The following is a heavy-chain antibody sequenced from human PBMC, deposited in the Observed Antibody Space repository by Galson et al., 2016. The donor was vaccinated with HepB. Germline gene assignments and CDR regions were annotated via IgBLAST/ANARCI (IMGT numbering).Heavy chain of an antibody. V-gene: IGHV6-1*01. CDR1: GDSVSNNAAA. CDR2: TYYRSQWDS. CDR3: ARAIHLGRGMDV. Sequence: CAISGDSVSNNAAAWIWIRQSPSRGLEWLGRTYYRSQWDSDYAVSVKSRITISSDTSKNLFSLQLNSVTPEDTAVYYCARAIHLGRGMDVWGHGTTVTVSS. J-gene: IGHJ6*02. D-gene: IGHD5-18*01.